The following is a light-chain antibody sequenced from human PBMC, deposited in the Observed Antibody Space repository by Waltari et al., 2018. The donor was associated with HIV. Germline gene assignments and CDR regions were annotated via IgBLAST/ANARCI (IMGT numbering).Light chain of an antibody. J-gene: IGLJ3*02. Sequence: QSALTQPASVSGSPGQSVTVSCSGSGKALGAYAYVSWFQQHPDKAPQLIIFDVSKRPSGISDRFSASKSGNTASLTISGLQPEDEADYFCCSYTSSDTWVFGGGTKVTVL. CDR1: GKALGAYAY. V-gene: IGLV2-14*03. CDR2: DVS. CDR3: CSYTSSDTWV.